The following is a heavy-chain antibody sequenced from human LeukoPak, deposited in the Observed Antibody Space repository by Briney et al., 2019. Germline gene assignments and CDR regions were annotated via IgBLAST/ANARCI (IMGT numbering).Heavy chain of an antibody. CDR1: GFTFSSYE. V-gene: IGHV3-48*03. Sequence: GGSLRLSCAASGFTFSSYEMNWVRQAPGKGLEWVSYISSGGNTIYYADSVKGRFTISRDSAKNSLYLQMNSLRAEDTAVYYCAREGTAMVSFDSWGQGTLVTVSS. D-gene: IGHD5-18*01. CDR2: ISSGGNTI. J-gene: IGHJ4*02. CDR3: AREGTAMVSFDS.